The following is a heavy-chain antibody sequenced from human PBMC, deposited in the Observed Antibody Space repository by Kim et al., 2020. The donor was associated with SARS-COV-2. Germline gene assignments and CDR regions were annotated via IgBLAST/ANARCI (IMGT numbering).Heavy chain of an antibody. Sequence: SVKVSCKASGGTFSSYAISWVRQAPGQGLEWMGWIIPIFGTANYAQKFQGRVTITADESTSTAYMELSSLRSEDTAVYYCASGELAAAGDYYYYGMDVWGQGTTVTVSS. D-gene: IGHD6-13*01. V-gene: IGHV1-69*13. J-gene: IGHJ6*02. CDR2: IIPIFGTA. CDR1: GGTFSSYA. CDR3: ASGELAAAGDYYYYGMDV.